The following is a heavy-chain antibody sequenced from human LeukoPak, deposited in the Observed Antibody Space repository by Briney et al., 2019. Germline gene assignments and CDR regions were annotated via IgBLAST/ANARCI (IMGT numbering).Heavy chain of an antibody. Sequence: ASSVKVSCKASGGTFSSYAISWVRQAPGQGLEWMGRIIPILGIANYAQKFQGRVTITADKSTSTAYMELSSLRSEDTAVYYCAREDIVVVPAAPYNWFDPWGQGTLVTVSS. V-gene: IGHV1-69*04. D-gene: IGHD2-2*01. J-gene: IGHJ5*02. CDR3: AREDIVVVPAAPYNWFDP. CDR1: GGTFSSYA. CDR2: IIPILGIA.